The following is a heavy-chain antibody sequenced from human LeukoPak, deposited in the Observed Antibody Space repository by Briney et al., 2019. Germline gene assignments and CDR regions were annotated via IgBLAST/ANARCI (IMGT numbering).Heavy chain of an antibody. V-gene: IGHV1-69*13. Sequence: GASVTVSCKASGGTFSSYAISWVRQAPGQGLEWMGGIIPIFGTANYAQKFQGRVTITADESTSTAYMELSSLRSEDTAVYYCAREAYGDYETFDYWGQGTLVTVSS. CDR1: GGTFSSYA. J-gene: IGHJ4*02. CDR2: IIPIFGTA. CDR3: AREAYGDYETFDY. D-gene: IGHD4-17*01.